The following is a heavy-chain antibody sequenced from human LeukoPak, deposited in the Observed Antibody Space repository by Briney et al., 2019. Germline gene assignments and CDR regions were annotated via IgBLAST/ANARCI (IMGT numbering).Heavy chain of an antibody. V-gene: IGHV3-74*01. CDR1: GFTFSSYW. CDR2: ISTDGSST. Sequence: GGSLRLSCAASGFTFSSYWMHWVRQGPGKGLVWVSRISTDGSSTDYADSVNGRFTISRENAKNTLYLQMNSLRAEDTAVYYCARTRTLPIAGGFDTWGQGSLVTVSS. CDR3: ARTRTLPIAGGFDT. J-gene: IGHJ5*02. D-gene: IGHD3-16*01.